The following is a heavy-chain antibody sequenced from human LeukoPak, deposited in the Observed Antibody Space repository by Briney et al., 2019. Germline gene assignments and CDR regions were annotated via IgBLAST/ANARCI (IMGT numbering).Heavy chain of an antibody. J-gene: IGHJ4*02. CDR1: GFTFSTYG. V-gene: IGHV3-64*01. D-gene: IGHD6-13*01. CDR3: ARGAQLTDY. CDR2: IGPDGGTT. Sequence: GGSLRLSCAASGFTFSTYGMHWVRQAPGKGLEYVSGIGPDGGTTYYAKSVKGRFIISRDNSKNMVYLQMGSQTVDDMAVYYCARGAQLTDYWGQGTLVTVSS.